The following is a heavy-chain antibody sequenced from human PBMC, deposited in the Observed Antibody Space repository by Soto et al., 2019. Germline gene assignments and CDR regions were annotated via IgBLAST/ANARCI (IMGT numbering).Heavy chain of an antibody. CDR1: GFTFSSYG. CDR3: ARDSAVWEPSEWPVDY. Sequence: GGSLRLSCAASGFTFSSYGMHWVRQAPGKGLEWVAVIWYDGSNKYYADSVKGRFTISRDNSKNTLYLQMNSLRAEDTAVYYCARDSAVWEPSEWPVDYWGQGTLVTVSS. V-gene: IGHV3-33*01. J-gene: IGHJ4*02. D-gene: IGHD1-26*01. CDR2: IWYDGSNK.